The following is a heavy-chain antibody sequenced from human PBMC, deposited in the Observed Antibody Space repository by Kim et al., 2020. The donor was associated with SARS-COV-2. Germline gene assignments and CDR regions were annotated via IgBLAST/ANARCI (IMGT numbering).Heavy chain of an antibody. Sequence: ADSVKGQFTISRDNSKNTLYLQMNSLGAEDTAVYYSAKDRKGEAAAGFDYWGQGTLVTVSS. V-gene: IGHV3-23*01. J-gene: IGHJ4*02. CDR3: AKDRKGEAAAGFDY. D-gene: IGHD6-13*01.